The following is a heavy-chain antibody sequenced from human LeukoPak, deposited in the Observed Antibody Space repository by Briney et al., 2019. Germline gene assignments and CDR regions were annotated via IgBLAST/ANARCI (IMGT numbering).Heavy chain of an antibody. D-gene: IGHD6-6*01. CDR1: GYTFTGYY. Sequence: ASVKVSCKASGYTFTGYYMRWVRQAPGQGLEWMGWINPNSGGTNYAQKFQGRVTMTRDTSISTAYMELSRLRSDDTAVYYCARRSSSSSLNFDYWGQGTLVTVSS. CDR2: INPNSGGT. J-gene: IGHJ4*02. V-gene: IGHV1-2*02. CDR3: ARRSSSSSLNFDY.